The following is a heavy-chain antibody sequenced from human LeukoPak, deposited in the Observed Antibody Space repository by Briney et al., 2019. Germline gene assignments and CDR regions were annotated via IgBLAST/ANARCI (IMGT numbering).Heavy chain of an antibody. J-gene: IGHJ6*02. Sequence: ASVKVSCKASGYTFTSYGISWVRQAPGQGLEWMGWISAYNGNTNYAQKLQGRVTMTTDTSTSTVYMELRSLRSDDTAVYYCARENGGDGYNPYGMDVWGQGTTVTVSS. V-gene: IGHV1-18*01. CDR3: ARENGGDGYNPYGMDV. D-gene: IGHD5-24*01. CDR2: ISAYNGNT. CDR1: GYTFTSYG.